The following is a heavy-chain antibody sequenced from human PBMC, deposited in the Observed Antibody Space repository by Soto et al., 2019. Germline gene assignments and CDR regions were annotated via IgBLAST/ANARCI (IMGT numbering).Heavy chain of an antibody. V-gene: IGHV4-59*08. CDR1: GGSISSYY. D-gene: IGHD2-15*01. Sequence: SETLSLTCTVSGGSISSYYWSWIRQPPGKGLEWIGYISYSGSTNYNPSLKSRVTISVDTSKNQFSLKLSSVTAADTAVYYCARGYCSGGSCYEAGWFDPWGQGTLVTVSS. CDR2: ISYSGST. CDR3: ARGYCSGGSCYEAGWFDP. J-gene: IGHJ5*02.